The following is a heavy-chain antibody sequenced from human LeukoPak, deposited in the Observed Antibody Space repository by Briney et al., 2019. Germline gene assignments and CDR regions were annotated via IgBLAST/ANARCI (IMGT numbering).Heavy chain of an antibody. D-gene: IGHD3-22*01. CDR3: ARDLYRIVVVPHYFDY. CDR2: ISWNSGSI. V-gene: IGHV3-9*01. Sequence: GGSLRLSCAASGFTFDDYAMHWVRQAPGKGLEWVSGISWNSGSIGYADSVKGRFTISRDNAKNSLYLQMNSLRAEDTAVYYCARDLYRIVVVPHYFDYWGQGTLVTVSS. CDR1: GFTFDDYA. J-gene: IGHJ4*02.